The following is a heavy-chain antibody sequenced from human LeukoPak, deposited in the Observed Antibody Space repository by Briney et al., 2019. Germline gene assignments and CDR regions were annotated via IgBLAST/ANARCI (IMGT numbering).Heavy chain of an antibody. V-gene: IGHV3-23*01. CDR2: ISGSGGST. CDR1: GFTFSSYA. J-gene: IGHJ4*02. Sequence: GGSLRLSCAASGFTFSSYAMSWVRQAPGKGLEWVSAISGSGGSTYYADSVKGRFTISRDNSKNTLYPQMNSLRAEDTAVYYCAKPYDSSGYYFFPIDYWGQGTLVTVSS. CDR3: AKPYDSSGYYFFPIDY. D-gene: IGHD3-22*01.